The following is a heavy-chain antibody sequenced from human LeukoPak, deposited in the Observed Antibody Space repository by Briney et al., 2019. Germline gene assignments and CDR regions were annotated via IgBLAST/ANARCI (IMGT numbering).Heavy chain of an antibody. D-gene: IGHD6-19*01. J-gene: IGHJ4*02. Sequence: GGSLRLSCAASGFTFSSYAMSWVRQAPGKGLEWVSAISGSGGSTYYADSVKGRFTISRDNSKNTVYLQMNSLRVEDTAVYYCAKLSSYSSGWGWGQGTLVTVSS. CDR2: ISGSGGST. CDR3: AKLSSYSSGWG. CDR1: GFTFSSYA. V-gene: IGHV3-23*01.